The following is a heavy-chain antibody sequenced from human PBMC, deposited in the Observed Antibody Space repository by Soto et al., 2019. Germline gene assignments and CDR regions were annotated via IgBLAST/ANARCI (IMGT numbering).Heavy chain of an antibody. CDR3: AIQDGLTPDY. J-gene: IGHJ4*02. CDR1: RYSFTSYW. V-gene: IGHV5-51*01. CDR2: IYPGDSET. Sequence: GYSLKISSKGSRYSFTSYWLGGVRQMPGKGLEWMGIIYPGDSETRYSPSFQGQVTISADKSISTAYLQCCSLKASDTAMYYCAIQDGLTPDYWGQGTLVSVS.